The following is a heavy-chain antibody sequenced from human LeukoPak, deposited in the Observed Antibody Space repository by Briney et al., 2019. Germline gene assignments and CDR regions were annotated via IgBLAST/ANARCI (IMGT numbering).Heavy chain of an antibody. CDR3: AGALQGVAVTTHGYLYY. D-gene: IGHD4-11*01. CDR2: IYYSGST. Sequence: SETLSLTCTVSGGSISSYYWSWIRQPPGKGLEWIGYIYYSGSTNYNPSLRSRVTISLDTSKNQFSLKVSSVTAADTAVYYCAGALQGVAVTTHGYLYYWGQGTLVTVSS. V-gene: IGHV4-59*03. CDR1: GGSISSYY. J-gene: IGHJ4*02.